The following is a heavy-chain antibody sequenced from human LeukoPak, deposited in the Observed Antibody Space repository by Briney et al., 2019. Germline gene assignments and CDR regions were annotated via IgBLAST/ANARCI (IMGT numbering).Heavy chain of an antibody. CDR2: IYHSGST. CDR3: ARIGHEDYYFDY. J-gene: IGHJ4*02. Sequence: PSGTLSLTCAVSGGSISSSNWWSWVRQPPGKGLEWIGEIYHSGSTNYNPSLKSRVTISVDTSKNQFSLKLSSVTAADTAVYYCARIGHEDYYFDYWGQGTLVTVSS. CDR1: GGSISSSNW. V-gene: IGHV4-4*02.